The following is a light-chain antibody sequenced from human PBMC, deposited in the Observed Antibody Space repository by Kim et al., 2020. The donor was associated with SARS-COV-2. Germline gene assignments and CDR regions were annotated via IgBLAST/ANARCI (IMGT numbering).Light chain of an antibody. V-gene: IGKV1-33*01. Sequence: VGTRVTVTWLGSKDISKNLDGYQQKVGRAPKLLIEDAYSVETGVPSRFSGSASGTDFTFTISSRQTEDIATYYWQQHDTLPITFGQGTRLEIK. J-gene: IGKJ5*01. CDR2: DAY. CDR3: QQHDTLPIT. CDR1: KDISKN.